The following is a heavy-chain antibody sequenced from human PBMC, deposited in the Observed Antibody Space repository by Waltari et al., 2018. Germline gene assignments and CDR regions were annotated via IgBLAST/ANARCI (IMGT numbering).Heavy chain of an antibody. V-gene: IGHV3-33*01. CDR1: GFSLNNHG. J-gene: IGHJ4*02. CDR3: AREARSSPAGYFDY. Sequence: QVQLVESGGGVVQPGRSLRLSCAASGFSLNNHGMDWVRQAPGKGRGWVALIWYDGSHQNYGDAVKGRFTIARDTSKNTLYLQINSLRVEDTAVYYCAREARSSPAGYFDYWGQGTLVTVSS. CDR2: IWYDGSHQ.